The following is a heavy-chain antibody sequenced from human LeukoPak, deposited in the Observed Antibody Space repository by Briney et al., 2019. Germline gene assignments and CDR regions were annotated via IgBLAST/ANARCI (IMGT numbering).Heavy chain of an antibody. D-gene: IGHD2-15*01. J-gene: IGHJ4*02. CDR3: ARGNRYCSGGSCSLPFDY. CDR1: GYTFTSYA. Sequence: ASVKVSCKASGYTFTSYAMHWVRQAPGQRLEWMGWINAGNGNTKYSQKFQGRVTITRDTSASTAYMELSSLRSEDTAVYYCARGNRYCSGGSCSLPFDYWGQGTLVTVSS. V-gene: IGHV1-3*01. CDR2: INAGNGNT.